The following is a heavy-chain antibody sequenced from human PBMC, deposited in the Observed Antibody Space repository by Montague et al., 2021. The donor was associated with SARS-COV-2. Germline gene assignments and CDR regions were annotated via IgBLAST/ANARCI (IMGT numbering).Heavy chain of an antibody. CDR2: IYYSGST. D-gene: IGHD1-26*01. J-gene: IGHJ4*02. Sequence: SETLSLTCTVAGGSISSSSYYWGWIRQPPGKGLEWIGSIYYSGSTYYNPSLNSRVTISVDTSKNQFSLKLSSVTAADTAVYDCVEIVGAADYWGQGTLVTVSS. V-gene: IGHV4-39*01. CDR3: VEIVGAADY. CDR1: GGSISSSSYY.